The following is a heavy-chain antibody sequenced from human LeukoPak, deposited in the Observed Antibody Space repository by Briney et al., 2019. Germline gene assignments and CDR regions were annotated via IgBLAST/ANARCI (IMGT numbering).Heavy chain of an antibody. CDR2: ISSSSTYI. CDR1: EFTFSSYN. D-gene: IGHD6-6*01. J-gene: IGHJ4*02. CDR3: ARAGVGTVAARDAFDY. Sequence: GGAVRLSCAASEFTFSSYNMNWVRQAPGKGLEWVSSISSSSTYIYYADSVKGRFTISRDNAKNSLDLQMNSLRAEDTAVYYCARAGVGTVAARDAFDYWGQGTLVTVSS. V-gene: IGHV3-21*01.